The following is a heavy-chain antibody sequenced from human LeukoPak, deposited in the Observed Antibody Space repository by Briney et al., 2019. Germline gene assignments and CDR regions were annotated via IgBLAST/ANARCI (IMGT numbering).Heavy chain of an antibody. Sequence: GGSLRLSCAASGFTFSNYVMSWVRQVPGKGLEWVSYISSSGSTIYYADSVKGRFTISRDNAKNSLYLQMNSLRAEDTAVYYCARESSGSYFAFDYWGQGTLVTVSS. V-gene: IGHV3-48*03. CDR2: ISSSGSTI. CDR3: ARESSGSYFAFDY. CDR1: GFTFSNYV. J-gene: IGHJ4*02. D-gene: IGHD1-26*01.